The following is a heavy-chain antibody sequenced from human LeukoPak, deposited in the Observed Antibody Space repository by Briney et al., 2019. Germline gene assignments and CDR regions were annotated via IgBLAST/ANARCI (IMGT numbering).Heavy chain of an antibody. CDR2: INPNSGGT. V-gene: IGHV1-2*06. D-gene: IGHD3-10*01. CDR3: ARIRITMVRGVLDAFDI. CDR1: GYTFTGCY. Sequence: ASVKVSCKASGYTFTGCYMHWVRQAPGQGLEWMGRINPNSGGTNYAQKFQGRVTMTRDTSISTAYMELSRLRSDDTAVYYCARIRITMVRGVLDAFDIWGQGTMVTVSS. J-gene: IGHJ3*02.